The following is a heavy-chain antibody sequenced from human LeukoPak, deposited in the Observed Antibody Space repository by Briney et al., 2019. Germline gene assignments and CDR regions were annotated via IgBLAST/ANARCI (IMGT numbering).Heavy chain of an antibody. CDR1: GFTFSAYT. D-gene: IGHD6-19*01. V-gene: IGHV3-64*01. CDR3: AKGRPGQWLVWGYFDY. J-gene: IGHJ4*02. CDR2: ISNNGGST. Sequence: PGGSLRLSCAASGFTFSAYTMQWVRQAPGKGLEYVSAISNNGGSTYYANSVKGRFTISRDNSKNTLYLQMNSLRAEDTAVYYCAKGRPGQWLVWGYFDYWGQGTLVTVSS.